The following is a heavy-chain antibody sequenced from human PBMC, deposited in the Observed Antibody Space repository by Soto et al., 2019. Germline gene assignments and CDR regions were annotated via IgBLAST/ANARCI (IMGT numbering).Heavy chain of an antibody. J-gene: IGHJ4*02. CDR3: AGIYSGSPGGTLRY. D-gene: IGHD1-26*01. V-gene: IGHV4-31*03. CDR2: IYYSGST. CDR1: GGSISSGGYY. Sequence: QVQLQESGPGLVKPSQTLSLTCTVSGGSISSGGYYWSWIRQHPGKGLEWIGYIYYSGSTYYNPSHKSRGTVTVDTSKNQFSLKLSSVTAADTAVYYCAGIYSGSPGGTLRYWGQGTLVTVSS.